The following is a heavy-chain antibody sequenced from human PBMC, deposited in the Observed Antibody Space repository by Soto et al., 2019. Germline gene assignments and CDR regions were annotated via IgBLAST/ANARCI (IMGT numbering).Heavy chain of an antibody. J-gene: IGHJ4*02. D-gene: IGHD3-9*01. CDR2: IIPIFGTA. CDR1: GGTFSSYA. CDR3: ARGRRSLRYFDWSPSDY. V-gene: IGHV1-69*13. Sequence: GASVKVSCKASGGTFSSYAISWVRQAPGQGLEWMGGIIPIFGTAIYAQKFQGRVTITADESTSTAYMELSSLRSEDTAVYYCARGRRSLRYFDWSPSDYWGQGTLVTVSS.